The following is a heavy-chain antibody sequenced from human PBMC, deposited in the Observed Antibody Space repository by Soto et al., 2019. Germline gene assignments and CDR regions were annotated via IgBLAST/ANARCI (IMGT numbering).Heavy chain of an antibody. CDR2: INHSGST. CDR1: GGSISGYY. D-gene: IGHD3-9*01. Sequence: SETLSLTWAVYGGSISGYYWSWIRQPPGKGLEWIGEINHSGSTNYNPSLKSRVTISVDTSKNQFSLKLSSVTAADTAVYYCARGQYYDILTGYYYWGQGTLVTVSS. J-gene: IGHJ4*02. V-gene: IGHV4-34*01. CDR3: ARGQYYDILTGYYY.